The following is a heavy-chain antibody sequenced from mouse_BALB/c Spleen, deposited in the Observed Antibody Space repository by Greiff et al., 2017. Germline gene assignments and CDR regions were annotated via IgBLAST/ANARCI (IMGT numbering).Heavy chain of an antibody. CDR3: ARDVGTVVEEFAY. J-gene: IGHJ3*01. Sequence: QVQLKQSGAELVRPGTSVKLSCKAYGYTFTSYWMHWVKQRPGQGLEWIGEIDPSDSYTNYNQKFKGKATLTVDKSSSTAYMQLSSLTSEDSAVYYCARDVGTVVEEFAYWGQGTLVTVSA. V-gene: IGHV1-69*02. D-gene: IGHD1-1*01. CDR2: IDPSDSYT. CDR1: GYTFTSYW.